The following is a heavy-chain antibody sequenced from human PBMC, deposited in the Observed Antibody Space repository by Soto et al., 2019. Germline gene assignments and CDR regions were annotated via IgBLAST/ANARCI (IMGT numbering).Heavy chain of an antibody. CDR1: GFTFNTYA. CDR2: ISYDGSHK. Sequence: QVQLVESGGGVVQPGRSLRLSCAASGFTFNTYAMHWVRQAPGKGLEWVTIISYDGSHKYYTHSVKGRFTSSRDNSKSTVFLQRNSMRAEDTAVYYCARVRAFCTGGSCYSEDSFDIWGQGTMVTVSS. CDR3: ARVRAFCTGGSCYSEDSFDI. J-gene: IGHJ3*02. D-gene: IGHD2-15*01. V-gene: IGHV3-30-3*01.